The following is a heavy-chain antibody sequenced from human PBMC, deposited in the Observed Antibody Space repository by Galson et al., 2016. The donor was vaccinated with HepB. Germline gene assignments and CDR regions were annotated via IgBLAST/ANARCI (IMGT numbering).Heavy chain of an antibody. J-gene: IGHJ3*02. CDR3: AIGGYIVVQVDLTPGGGFDT. D-gene: IGHD2-21*01. CDR1: GDSISRRSSY. CDR2: ISDSGST. Sequence: TLSLTCTVSGDSISRRSSYWSWIRQQPGKALEWMGYISDSGSTYYNPSLKSRVNISLDTSKNEFHVILSSVTAADTAAYYCAIGGYIVVQVDLTPGGGFDTWGQGTLVTVSS. V-gene: IGHV4-31*03.